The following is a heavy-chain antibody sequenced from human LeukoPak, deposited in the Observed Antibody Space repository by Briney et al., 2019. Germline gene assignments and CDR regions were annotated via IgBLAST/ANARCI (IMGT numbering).Heavy chain of an antibody. CDR3: ARGSVDFPFSQH. D-gene: IGHD3-3*01. CDR1: GYTFTSYD. CDR2: MNPNSGNT. J-gene: IGHJ1*01. Sequence: ASVKVSCKASGYTFTSYDINWVRQATGQGLEWMGWMNPNSGNTGYAQKFQGRVTMTRNTSISTAYMELSSLRSEDTAVYYWARGSVDFPFSQHWGQGTLVTVSS. V-gene: IGHV1-8*01.